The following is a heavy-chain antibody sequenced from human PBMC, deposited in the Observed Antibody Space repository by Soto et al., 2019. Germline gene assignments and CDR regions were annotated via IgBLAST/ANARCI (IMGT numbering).Heavy chain of an antibody. CDR1: GGSISSYY. J-gene: IGHJ4*01. D-gene: IGHD2-8*01. V-gene: IGHV4-59*01. CDR3: ARGHTSGVFDY. Sequence: PSDTLSLTCTVSGGSISSYYWSWIRQPPGRGLDWIGYIFYSGSTYYNPSLKSRVTISVDTSKNQFSLKLSSVTAADTAVYYCARGHTSGVFDYW. CDR2: IFYSGST.